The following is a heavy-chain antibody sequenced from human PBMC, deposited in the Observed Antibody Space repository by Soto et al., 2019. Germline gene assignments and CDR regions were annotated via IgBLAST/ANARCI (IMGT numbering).Heavy chain of an antibody. CDR3: ARDGGLYGDYYYGMDV. Sequence: SETLSLTCTVSGGSIGSGGYYWSWIRQHPGKGLEWIGYIYYSGSTYYNPSLKSRVTISVDTSKNQFSLKLSSVTAADTAVYYCARDGGLYGDYYYGMDVWGQGTTVTVSS. CDR2: IYYSGST. D-gene: IGHD4-17*01. CDR1: GGSIGSGGYY. V-gene: IGHV4-31*03. J-gene: IGHJ6*02.